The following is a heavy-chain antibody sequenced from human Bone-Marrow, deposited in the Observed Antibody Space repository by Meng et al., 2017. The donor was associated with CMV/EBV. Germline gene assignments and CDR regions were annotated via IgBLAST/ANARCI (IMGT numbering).Heavy chain of an antibody. CDR1: GFTFDDYA. CDR3: AVVKWEPDVRVMFDY. Sequence: SLKISFAASGFTFDDYAMHWVRQAPGKGLEWVSGISGNSGSIGYADSVKGRFTISRDNAKNSLYLQMNSLIAEDMALDYSAVVKWEPDVRVMFDYWGQGTLVTVSS. CDR2: ISGNSGSI. D-gene: IGHD1-26*01. V-gene: IGHV3-9*03. J-gene: IGHJ4*02.